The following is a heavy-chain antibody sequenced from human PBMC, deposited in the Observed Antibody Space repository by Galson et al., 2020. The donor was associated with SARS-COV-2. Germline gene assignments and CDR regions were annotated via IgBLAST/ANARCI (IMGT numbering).Heavy chain of an antibody. V-gene: IGHV3-7*05. CDR3: ARDNGYFFDSSGYSPVYSGGTDV. Sequence: GGSLRLSCTASGFTFSNYWMRWVRQAPGKGLEWVANIKQDGSEKIYVDSVKGRFIISRDNAKKSVYLQMNSLRADDTAVYYCARDNGYFFDSSGYSPVYSGGTDVWGQGTTVTVSS. D-gene: IGHD3-22*01. J-gene: IGHJ6*02. CDR1: GFTFSNYW. CDR2: IKQDGSEK.